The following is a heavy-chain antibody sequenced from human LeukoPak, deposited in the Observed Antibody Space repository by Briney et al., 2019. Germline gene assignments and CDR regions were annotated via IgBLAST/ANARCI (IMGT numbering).Heavy chain of an antibody. J-gene: IGHJ3*02. CDR1: GFTFSSYA. CDR3: AKHTIAAAGRLSWVNAFDI. Sequence: PGGSLRLSCVASGFTFSSYAMSWVRQAPGKGLEWVSAISGSGGSTYYADSVKGRFTISRDNSKNTLYLQMNSLRAEDTAVYYCAKHTIAAAGRLSWVNAFDIWGQGTMVTVSS. CDR2: ISGSGGST. V-gene: IGHV3-23*01. D-gene: IGHD6-13*01.